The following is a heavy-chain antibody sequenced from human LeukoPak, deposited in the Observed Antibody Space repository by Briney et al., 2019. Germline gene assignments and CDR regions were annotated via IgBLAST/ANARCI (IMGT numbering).Heavy chain of an antibody. CDR2: IKPDGSEK. CDR1: GFSFSSYW. Sequence: PGGSLRLSCAASGFSFSSYWMAWVRQAPGKGLEWVANIKPDGSEKKYGDSVKGRFTISRDNSKNTLYLQMNSLRAEDTAVYYCAKGSVVVPAAMMDWGQGTLVTVSS. J-gene: IGHJ4*02. CDR3: AKGSVVVPAAMMD. V-gene: IGHV3-7*01. D-gene: IGHD2-2*01.